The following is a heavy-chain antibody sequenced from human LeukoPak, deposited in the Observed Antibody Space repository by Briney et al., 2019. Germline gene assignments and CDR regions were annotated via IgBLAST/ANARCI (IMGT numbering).Heavy chain of an antibody. Sequence: PSETLSLTCTVSGGSLSSYYWSWLRQPAGKGLEWIGRIYTSGSTNYNPSLKSRVTMSVDTSKNQFSLKLSSVTAADTAVYYCARALEGAAAYNWFDPWGQGTLVTVSS. J-gene: IGHJ5*02. D-gene: IGHD2-2*01. CDR2: IYTSGST. V-gene: IGHV4-4*07. CDR1: GGSLSSYY. CDR3: ARALEGAAAYNWFDP.